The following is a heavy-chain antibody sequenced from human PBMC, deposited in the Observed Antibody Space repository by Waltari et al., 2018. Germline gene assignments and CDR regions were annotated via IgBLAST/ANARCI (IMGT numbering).Heavy chain of an antibody. CDR2: ISSSSSYI. CDR3: ARDPRGYSGSGSPEYYFDY. Sequence: EVQLVESGGGLVKPGGSLRLSCAASGFTFSSYSMNWVRQAPGKGLEWVSSISSSSSYIYYADSVKGRFTSSRDNAKNSLYRQMNSLRAEDTAVYYCARDPRGYSGSGSPEYYFDYWGQGTLVTVSS. J-gene: IGHJ4*02. V-gene: IGHV3-21*01. CDR1: GFTFSSYS. D-gene: IGHD5-12*01.